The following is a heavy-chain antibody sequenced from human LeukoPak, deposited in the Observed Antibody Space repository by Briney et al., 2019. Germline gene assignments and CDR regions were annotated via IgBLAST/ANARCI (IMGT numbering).Heavy chain of an antibody. CDR1: GGSISSTSYY. Sequence: SETLSLTCAVSGGSISSTSYYWGWIRQPPGKGLEWIGTISYSGSTHYNPSLKSRVSISVDTSKNQFSLKLSSVTAADTAVYYCARLFYDHLWGTYRNGWDYFDYWGQGTLVTVSS. CDR3: ARLFYDHLWGTYRNGWDYFDY. CDR2: ISYSGST. D-gene: IGHD3-16*02. V-gene: IGHV4-39*01. J-gene: IGHJ4*02.